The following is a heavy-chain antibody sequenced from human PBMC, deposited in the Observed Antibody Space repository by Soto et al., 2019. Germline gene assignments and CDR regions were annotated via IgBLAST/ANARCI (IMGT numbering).Heavy chain of an antibody. CDR1: GFTFSSYG. D-gene: IGHD6-13*01. CDR3: AKIVDSSSWYLDEDY. CDR2: ISYDGSNK. Sequence: GGSLRLSCAASGFTFSSYGMHWVRQAPGKGLEWVAVISYDGSNKYYADSVKGRFTISRDNSKNTLYLQMNSLRAEDTAVYYCAKIVDSSSWYLDEDYWGQGTLVTVSS. V-gene: IGHV3-30*18. J-gene: IGHJ4*02.